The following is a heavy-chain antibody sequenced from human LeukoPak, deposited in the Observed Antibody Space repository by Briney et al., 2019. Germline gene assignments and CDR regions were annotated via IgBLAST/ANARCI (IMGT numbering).Heavy chain of an antibody. J-gene: IGHJ5*02. CDR3: AKDHSSSSGWFDP. CDR1: GFTFSSYG. CDR2: IWYDGSNK. D-gene: IGHD6-6*01. V-gene: IGHV3-33*06. Sequence: GGSLRLSCAASGFTFSSYGMHWVPQAPGKGLEWVAVIWYDGSNKYYADSAKGRFTISRDNSKNTLYLQMNSLRAEDTAVYYCAKDHSSSSGWFDPWGQGTLVTVSS.